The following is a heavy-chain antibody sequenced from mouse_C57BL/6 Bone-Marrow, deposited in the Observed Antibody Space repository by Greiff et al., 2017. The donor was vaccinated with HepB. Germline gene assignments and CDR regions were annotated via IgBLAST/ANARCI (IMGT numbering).Heavy chain of an antibody. Sequence: QVQLKQSGAELARPGASVKLSCKASGYTFTSYGISWVKQRTGQGLEWIGEIYPRSGNTYYNEKFKGKATLTADKSSSTAYMELRSLTSEDSAVYFCAIGSGSSLFAYWGQGTLVTVSA. CDR3: AIGSGSSLFAY. J-gene: IGHJ3*01. CDR2: IYPRSGNT. D-gene: IGHD1-1*01. V-gene: IGHV1-81*01. CDR1: GYTFTSYG.